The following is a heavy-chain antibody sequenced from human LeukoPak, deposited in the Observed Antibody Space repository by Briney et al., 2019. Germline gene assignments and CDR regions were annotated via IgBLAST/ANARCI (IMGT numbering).Heavy chain of an antibody. CDR3: ARHVWFGELSNNWFDP. V-gene: IGHV4-34*01. CDR2: INHRRST. Sequence: SETLSLTCTVSGGSISSYYWSWIRQPPGKGLEWIGEINHRRSTNYNPSLKSRVTISVDTSKNQFSLKLSSVTAADTAVYYCARHVWFGELSNNWFDPWGQGTLVTVSS. J-gene: IGHJ5*02. CDR1: GGSISSYY. D-gene: IGHD3-10*01.